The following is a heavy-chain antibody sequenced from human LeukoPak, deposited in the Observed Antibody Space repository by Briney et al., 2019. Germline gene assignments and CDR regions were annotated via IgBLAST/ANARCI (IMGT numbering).Heavy chain of an antibody. J-gene: IGHJ4*02. CDR3: AKERIGGSLDY. D-gene: IGHD3-10*01. V-gene: IGHV3-43*01. CDR2: ISWSGGTT. Sequence: PGGSLRLSCAASGFSFQDYTMHWVRQPPGKGLEWVSQISWSGGTTYYADSVKGRFTISRDNSRNSLYLQMNGLRTEDTALYYCAKERIGGSLDYWGQGTLLTVST. CDR1: GFSFQDYT.